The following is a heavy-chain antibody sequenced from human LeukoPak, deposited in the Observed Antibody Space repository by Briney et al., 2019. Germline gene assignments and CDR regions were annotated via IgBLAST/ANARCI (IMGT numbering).Heavy chain of an antibody. V-gene: IGHV1-69*13. CDR2: IIPIFGTA. D-gene: IGHD3-22*01. J-gene: IGHJ6*02. CDR1: GGTFNSYA. CDR3: ASRYDSSGYGPKNYYYYYGMDV. Sequence: ASVKVSCKASGGTFNSYAISWVRQAPGQGLEWMGGIIPIFGTANYAQKFQGRVTITADESTSTAYMELSSLRSEDTAVYYCASRYDSSGYGPKNYYYYYGMDVWGQGTTVTVSS.